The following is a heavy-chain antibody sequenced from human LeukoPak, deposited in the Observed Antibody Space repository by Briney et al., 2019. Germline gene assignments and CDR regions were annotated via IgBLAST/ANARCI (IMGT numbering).Heavy chain of an antibody. CDR2: ISSSSSYI. J-gene: IGHJ4*02. D-gene: IGHD6-19*01. V-gene: IGHV3-21*04. CDR1: GFTFSSYS. CDR3: AKDVTRGYSSGWYDAVDY. Sequence: GGSLRLSCAASGFTFSSYSMNWVRQAPGKGLEWVSSISSSSSYIYYADSVKGRFTISRDNSKNTLYLQMNSLRAEDTAVYYCAKDVTRGYSSGWYDAVDYWGQGTLVTVSS.